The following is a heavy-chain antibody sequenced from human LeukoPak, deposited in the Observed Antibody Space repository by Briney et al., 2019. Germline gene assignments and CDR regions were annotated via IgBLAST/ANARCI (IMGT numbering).Heavy chain of an antibody. Sequence: PSETLSLTCTVSGGSISSYYWSWIRQPPGKGLEWIGYIYYSGSTNYNPSLKSRVTISVDTSKNQFSLKLSSVTAADTAVYYCASGTYYYDSSGYWVWFDPWGQGTLVTVSS. V-gene: IGHV4-59*01. CDR3: ASGTYYYDSSGYWVWFDP. CDR2: IYYSGST. D-gene: IGHD3-22*01. J-gene: IGHJ5*02. CDR1: GGSISSYY.